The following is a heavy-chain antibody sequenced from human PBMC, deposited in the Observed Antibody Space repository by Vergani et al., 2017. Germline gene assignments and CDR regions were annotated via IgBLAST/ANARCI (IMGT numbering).Heavy chain of an antibody. V-gene: IGHV1-18*01. J-gene: IGHJ4*02. CDR1: GYTFTRYG. CDR3: ARVDLGSFDY. Sequence: QVQLVQSGAEVKKPGASVKVSCKASGYTFTRYGLNWVRQAPGQGLEWMGWISASNDNRNYAEKIQGRVTMTTDPSTSTAYRELRSLRFDDTAVYYCARVDLGSFDYWGQGTLVTVSS. D-gene: IGHD7-27*01. CDR2: ISASNDNR.